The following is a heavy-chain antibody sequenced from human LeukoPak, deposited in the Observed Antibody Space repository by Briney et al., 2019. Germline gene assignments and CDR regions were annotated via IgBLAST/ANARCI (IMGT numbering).Heavy chain of an antibody. V-gene: IGHV3-7*03. CDR2: IKADGGEK. Sequence: GGSLRLSCAASGFTFSTYWMNWFRQTPGKGLEWVAKIKADGGEKDHVASVKGRFTISRDNAKNSLYLQMNSLRVEDTAVYYCARKYYYDSSGYYNGAFDIWGQGTMVTVSS. CDR1: GFTFSTYW. CDR3: ARKYYYDSSGYYNGAFDI. D-gene: IGHD3-22*01. J-gene: IGHJ3*02.